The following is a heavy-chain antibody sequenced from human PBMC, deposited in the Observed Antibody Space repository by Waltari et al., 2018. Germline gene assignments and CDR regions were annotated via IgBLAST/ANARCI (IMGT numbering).Heavy chain of an antibody. J-gene: IGHJ4*02. V-gene: IGHV3-23*01. CDR3: AKVQQLTLWFGELLSFDY. CDR2: ISGSGGST. CDR1: GFTFSSYA. Sequence: EVQLLESGGGLVQPGGSLRLSCAASGFTFSSYAMSWVRQAPGKGLEGVSAISGSGGSTYYADSVKGRFTISRDNAKNTLYLQMNSLRAEDTAVYYCAKVQQLTLWFGELLSFDYWGQGTLVTVSS. D-gene: IGHD3-10*01.